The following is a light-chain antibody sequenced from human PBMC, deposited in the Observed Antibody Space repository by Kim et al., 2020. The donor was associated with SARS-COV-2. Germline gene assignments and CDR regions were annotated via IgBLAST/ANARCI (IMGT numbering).Light chain of an antibody. CDR1: QSVSSSY. CDR3: QRYGSSPMYT. Sequence: SPGESATLSCKASQSVSSSYLAWYQQKPGQAPRLLIYGASSRATGIPDRFSGSGSGTDFTLTISRLEPEDFAVYYCQRYGSSPMYTFGQGTKLEI. J-gene: IGKJ2*01. V-gene: IGKV3-20*01. CDR2: GAS.